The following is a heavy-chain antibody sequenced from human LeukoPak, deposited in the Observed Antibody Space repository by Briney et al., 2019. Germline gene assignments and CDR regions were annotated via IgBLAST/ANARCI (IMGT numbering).Heavy chain of an antibody. CDR2: IYPGDSAT. CDR3: ARQKGRYYDILTGYYSDYYYGMDV. D-gene: IGHD3-9*01. CDR1: GYSFTSYW. Sequence: GESLKISCKGSGYSFTSYWSGWVRQMPGKGLEWMGIIYPGDSATRYSPSFQGQVTISADKSISTAYLQWSSLKASDTAMYYCARQKGRYYDILTGYYSDYYYGMDVWGKGTTVTVSS. V-gene: IGHV5-51*01. J-gene: IGHJ6*04.